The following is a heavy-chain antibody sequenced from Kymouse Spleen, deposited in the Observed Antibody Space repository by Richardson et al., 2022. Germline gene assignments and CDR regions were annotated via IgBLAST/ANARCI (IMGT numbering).Heavy chain of an antibody. V-gene: IGHV3-23*04. Sequence: EVQLVESGGGLVQPGGSLRLSCAASGFTFSSYAMSWVRQAPGKGLEWVSAISGSGGSTYYADSVKGRFTISRDNSKNTLYLQMNSLRAEDTAVYYCAKDGPYNWNYYYYGMDVWGQGTTVTVSS. CDR2: ISGSGGST. CDR3: AKDGPYNWNYYYYGMDV. D-gene: IGHD1-20*01,IGHD1-7*01. CDR1: GFTFSSYA. J-gene: IGHJ6*02.